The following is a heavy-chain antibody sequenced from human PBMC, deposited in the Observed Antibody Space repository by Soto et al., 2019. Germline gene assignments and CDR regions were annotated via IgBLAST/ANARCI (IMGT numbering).Heavy chain of an antibody. CDR1: GETFSNFW. CDR2: IYPGDHET. J-gene: IGHJ4*02. Sequence: GEPLKIFCQCSGETFSNFWIGWGRPLPWKGLEWMGIIYPGDHETTYSKSFHGQVTISADRSINTAYLQWKSLDASDTAFYCCGRRTRSSPHFDYWAKGARVIVSS. CDR3: GRRTRSSPHFDY. V-gene: IGHV5-51*01. D-gene: IGHD6-13*01.